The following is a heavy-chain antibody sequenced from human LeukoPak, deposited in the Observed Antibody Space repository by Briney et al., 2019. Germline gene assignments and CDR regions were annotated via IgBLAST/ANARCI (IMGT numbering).Heavy chain of an antibody. CDR3: ARHGGQITIFGVVILYYFDY. J-gene: IGHJ4*02. Sequence: SETLSLTCAVSGYSISSGYYLGRIRQPPGKGLVWIGSIYHSGSTYYNPSLKSRVTISVDTSKNKFSLKLSSVTAADTAVYYCARHGGQITIFGVVILYYFDYWGQGTLVTVSS. CDR1: GYSISSGYY. CDR2: IYHSGST. D-gene: IGHD3-3*01. V-gene: IGHV4-38-2*01.